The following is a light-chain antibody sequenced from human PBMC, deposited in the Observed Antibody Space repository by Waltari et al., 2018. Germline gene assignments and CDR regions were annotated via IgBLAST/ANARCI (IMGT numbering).Light chain of an antibody. CDR2: DNE. Sequence: QSVLTQPPSVSAAPGQKVTISCSGSSSNIGNYFVSWYHQSPGTTPKLLIYDNEKRPSGILSRFSASKSGTSATLDITGLQIGDEADYYCATWDNSLTAVVFGGGTKLTVL. J-gene: IGLJ2*01. CDR1: SSNIGNYF. V-gene: IGLV1-51*01. CDR3: ATWDNSLTAVV.